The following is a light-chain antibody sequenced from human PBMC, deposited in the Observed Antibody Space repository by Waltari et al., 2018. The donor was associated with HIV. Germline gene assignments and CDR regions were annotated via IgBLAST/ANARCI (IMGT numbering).Light chain of an antibody. CDR1: KLGDKY. Sequence: SYDLTQPPSVSVSPGQTASITCSGDKLGDKYASWYQQKAGQSPVLVIFQDRQRPSGTPDRFPGSNAGITATLTFSGTQAMDEADYYCQAWDSNTAHVLFGGGTKVTVL. V-gene: IGLV3-1*01. CDR2: QDR. CDR3: QAWDSNTAHVL. J-gene: IGLJ2*01.